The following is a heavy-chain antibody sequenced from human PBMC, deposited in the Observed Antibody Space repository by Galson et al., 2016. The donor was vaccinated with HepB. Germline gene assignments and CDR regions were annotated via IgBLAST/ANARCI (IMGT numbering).Heavy chain of an antibody. CDR1: GFSFSTYG. CDR3: AKDLRVWRCISSWYAEY. J-gene: IGHJ4*02. Sequence: SLRLSCAVSGFSFSTYGMLWVRQAPGKGLEWVAVISYDVNNRYYADSVRGRFSISRDNSKNTLYLQMNSLRPEDTAVYYCAKDLRVWRCISSWYAEYWGQGTLVTVSS. D-gene: IGHD6-13*01. V-gene: IGHV3-30*18. CDR2: ISYDVNNR.